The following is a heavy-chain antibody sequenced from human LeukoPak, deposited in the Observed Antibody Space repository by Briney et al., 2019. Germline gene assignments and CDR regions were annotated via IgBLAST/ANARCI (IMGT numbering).Heavy chain of an antibody. Sequence: SETLSLTCTVSGGSISSSSYYWGWIRQPPGKGLEWIGSIYYSGSTYYNPSLKSRVTISVDTSKNQFSLKLSSVTAADTAVYYCARCPDTTVTTFRPPLPANWYFDLWGRGTLVTVSS. CDR3: ARCPDTTVTTFRPPLPANWYFDL. CDR2: IYYSGST. V-gene: IGHV4-39*01. J-gene: IGHJ2*01. CDR1: GGSISSSSYY. D-gene: IGHD4-17*01.